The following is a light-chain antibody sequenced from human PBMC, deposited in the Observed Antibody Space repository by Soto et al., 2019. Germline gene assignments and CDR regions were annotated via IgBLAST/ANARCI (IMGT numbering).Light chain of an antibody. CDR2: DAS. CDR1: ESVSSS. Sequence: EIGMTQSPATLCVSPGERATLSCRASESVSSSLAWYQHKPGQAPRLLIYDASSRATGIPDRFSGGGSGTDFTLTISRLEPEDFAVYYCQQFSSYPLTFGGGTKVDIK. V-gene: IGKV3-20*01. J-gene: IGKJ4*01. CDR3: QQFSSYPLT.